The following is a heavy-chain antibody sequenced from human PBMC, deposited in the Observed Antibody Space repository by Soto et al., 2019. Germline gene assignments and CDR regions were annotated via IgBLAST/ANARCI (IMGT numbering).Heavy chain of an antibody. Sequence: GGSLRLSCAASGFTFSSYAMSWVRQAPGKGLEWVSAISGSGGSTYYADSVKGRFTISRDNSKNTLYLQMNSLRAEDTAVYYCAKEGDDYDILTGPNDFDYWGQGTLVTVSS. J-gene: IGHJ4*02. CDR2: ISGSGGST. CDR1: GFTFSSYA. V-gene: IGHV3-23*01. CDR3: AKEGDDYDILTGPNDFDY. D-gene: IGHD3-9*01.